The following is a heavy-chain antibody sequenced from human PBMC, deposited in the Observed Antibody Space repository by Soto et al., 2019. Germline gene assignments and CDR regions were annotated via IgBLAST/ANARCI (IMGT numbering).Heavy chain of an antibody. CDR1: GGSISSYY. CDR2: IYYSGST. V-gene: IGHV4-59*01. Sequence: PSETLSLTCTVSGGSISSYYWSWIRQPPGKGLEWIGYIYYSGSTNYNPSLKSRVTISVDTSKNQSSLKLSSVTAADTAVYYCAGADSNYYYYGMDVWGQGTTVTVSS. J-gene: IGHJ6*02. CDR3: AGADSNYYYYGMDV.